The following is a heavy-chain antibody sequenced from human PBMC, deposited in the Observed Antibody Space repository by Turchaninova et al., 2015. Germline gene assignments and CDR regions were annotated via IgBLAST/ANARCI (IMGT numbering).Heavy chain of an antibody. D-gene: IGHD1-26*01. CDR1: GYSFTNYW. Sequence: XXQLXXSGAEXKKPXXSLXXXCKGSGYSFTNYWIGWVGQMPGKGLEWMGIIYPGDSDTRYSLSFQGQVTISADKTTSTAYLQWSSLKASDTAMYYCARRGGSSDYFDYWGQGTLVTVSS. V-gene: IGHV5-51*01. CDR2: IYPGDSDT. J-gene: IGHJ4*02. CDR3: ARRGGSSDYFDY.